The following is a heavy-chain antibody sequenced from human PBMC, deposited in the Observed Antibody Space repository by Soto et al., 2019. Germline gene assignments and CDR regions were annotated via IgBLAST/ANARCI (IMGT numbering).Heavy chain of an antibody. CDR3: AKDRRPNYCYGMDV. Sequence: QVQLVESGGGVVQPGRSLRLSCAASGFTFSNYGMHWVRQAPGKGLEWVAVISFDGSNKYYADSVKSRFTISRDNSKNTLYLQMNSLRAEDTAVYYCAKDRRPNYCYGMDVWGQGTTVTVSS. CDR2: ISFDGSNK. CDR1: GFTFSNYG. V-gene: IGHV3-30*18. D-gene: IGHD6-25*01. J-gene: IGHJ6*02.